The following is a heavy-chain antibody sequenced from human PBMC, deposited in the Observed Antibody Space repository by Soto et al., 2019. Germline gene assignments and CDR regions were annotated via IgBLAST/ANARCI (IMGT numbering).Heavy chain of an antibody. Sequence: ASVKVSCKASGCTFAGYYIHWLRQAPGQGLEWRGWINPNTGDKNLAQQFQGWVTILRDTXLCTAYMEVRRRRSDDTAVYYFARRSNSIDYYSADAFAFWG. D-gene: IGHD3-22*01. J-gene: IGHJ3*01. V-gene: IGHV1-2*04. CDR1: GCTFAGYY. CDR2: INPNTGDK. CDR3: ARRSNSIDYYSADAFAF.